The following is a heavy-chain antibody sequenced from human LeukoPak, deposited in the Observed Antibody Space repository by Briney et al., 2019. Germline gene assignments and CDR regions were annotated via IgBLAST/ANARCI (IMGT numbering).Heavy chain of an antibody. D-gene: IGHD6-13*01. CDR2: IYNSVTT. CDR3: ARGGASSHWFGS. V-gene: IGHV4-59*02. J-gene: IGHJ5*01. Sequence: SETLSLICSVSGASVTSHSWSWIRQPPGKQLESIGMIYNSVTTNYRPSLKSRVTISVDASKNQLSLKLSSVTAADTAVYYCARGGASSHWFGSWGQGTLVTVSS. CDR1: GASVTSHS.